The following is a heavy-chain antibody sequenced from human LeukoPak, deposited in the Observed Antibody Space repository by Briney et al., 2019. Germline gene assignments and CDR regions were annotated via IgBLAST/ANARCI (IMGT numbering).Heavy chain of an antibody. CDR1: GYTFTGYY. J-gene: IGHJ5*02. CDR3: ERGYSSSWGDWFDP. Sequence: ASVKVSXKASGYTFTGYYMHWVRQAPGQGLEWMGRINPNSGGTNYAQKFQGRVTMTRDTSISTAYMELSRLRSDDTAAYYCERGYSSSWGDWFDPWGQGTLVTVSS. CDR2: INPNSGGT. D-gene: IGHD6-13*01. V-gene: IGHV1-2*06.